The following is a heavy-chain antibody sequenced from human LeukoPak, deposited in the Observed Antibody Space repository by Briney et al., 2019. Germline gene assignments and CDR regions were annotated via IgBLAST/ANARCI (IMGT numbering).Heavy chain of an antibody. CDR3: ARDRNGVALFDY. CDR1: GFTFSSYS. Sequence: GGSLRLSCAASGFTFSSYSMNWVRQAPGKGLEWVSSISSSSSYIYYADSVKGRFTISRDNAKSSLYLQMNSLRAEDTAVYYCARDRNGVALFDYWGQGTLVTVSS. CDR2: ISSSSSYI. J-gene: IGHJ4*02. D-gene: IGHD5-12*01. V-gene: IGHV3-21*01.